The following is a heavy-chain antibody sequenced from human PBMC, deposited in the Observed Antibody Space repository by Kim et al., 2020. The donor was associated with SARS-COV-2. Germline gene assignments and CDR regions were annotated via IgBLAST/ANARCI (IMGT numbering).Heavy chain of an antibody. CDR2: INPNSGGT. J-gene: IGHJ5*02. CDR1: GYTFTGYY. V-gene: IGHV1-2*02. Sequence: ASVKVSCKASGYTFTGYYMHWVRQAPGQGLEWMGWINPNSGGTNYAQKFQGRVTMTRDTSISTAYMELSRLRSDDTAVYYCARGAAYCSSTSCYTWFDPWGQGTLVTVSS. CDR3: ARGAAYCSSTSCYTWFDP. D-gene: IGHD2-2*02.